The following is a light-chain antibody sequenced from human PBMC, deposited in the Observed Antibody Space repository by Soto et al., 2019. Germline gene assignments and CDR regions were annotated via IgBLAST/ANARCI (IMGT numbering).Light chain of an antibody. V-gene: IGLV2-8*01. CDR3: SSYAGSNNLV. Sequence: QSALTQPPSASGCPGQSVTISCTGTSSDVGGYNYVSWYQQHPGKAPKLIIYEVSKWPSGVPDRFSGSKSGNTASLTVSGLQAEDEADYYCSSYAGSNNLVFGGGTKVTVL. J-gene: IGLJ2*01. CDR2: EVS. CDR1: SSDVGGYNY.